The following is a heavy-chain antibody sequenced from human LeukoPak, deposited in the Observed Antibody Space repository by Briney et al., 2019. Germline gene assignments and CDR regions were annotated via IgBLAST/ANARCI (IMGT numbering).Heavy chain of an antibody. J-gene: IGHJ4*02. V-gene: IGHV4-39*01. Sequence: SETLSLTFSVSGGSISRSSYYWTWIRQSPGRGLEWIGNTYYSGSTLYNPSLKSRVTISVDTSKNQFSLRLTSVTAADTAVYYCARPRGDLWSGYDYWGQGVLVTVSP. CDR2: TYYSGST. CDR1: GGSISRSSYY. D-gene: IGHD3-3*01. CDR3: ARPRGDLWSGYDY.